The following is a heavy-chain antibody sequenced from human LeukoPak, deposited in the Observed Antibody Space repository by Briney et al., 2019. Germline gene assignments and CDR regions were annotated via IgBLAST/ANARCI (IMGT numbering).Heavy chain of an antibody. Sequence: PGGSLRLSCAASGFTFSSYSMNWVRQAPGKGLEWVSSISSSSSYIYYADSVKGRFTISRDSAKNSLYLQMNSLRAEDTAVYYCARVYCTNGVCLDWGQGTLVTVSS. CDR1: GFTFSSYS. D-gene: IGHD2-8*01. V-gene: IGHV3-21*01. J-gene: IGHJ4*02. CDR2: ISSSSSYI. CDR3: ARVYCTNGVCLD.